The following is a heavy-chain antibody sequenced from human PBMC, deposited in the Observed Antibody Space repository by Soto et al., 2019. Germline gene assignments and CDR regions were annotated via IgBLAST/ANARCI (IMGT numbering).Heavy chain of an antibody. D-gene: IGHD5-18*01. Sequence: PSETLSLTCAVYGGSFSGYYWSWIRQPPGKGLEWIGEINHSGSTNYNPSLKSRVTISVDTSKNQFSLKLSSVTAADTAVYYCARFQGDTAMVKYYFDYWGQGTLVTVSS. V-gene: IGHV4-34*01. J-gene: IGHJ4*02. CDR2: INHSGST. CDR3: ARFQGDTAMVKYYFDY. CDR1: GGSFSGYY.